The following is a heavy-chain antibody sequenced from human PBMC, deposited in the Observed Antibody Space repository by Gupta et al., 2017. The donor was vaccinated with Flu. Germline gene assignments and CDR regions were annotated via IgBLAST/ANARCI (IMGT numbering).Heavy chain of an antibody. CDR1: GGSISSSSYY. V-gene: IGHV4-39*01. CDR3: ARLAAYSGSPPGIDY. Sequence: QLQLQESGPGLVKPSETLSLTCTVPGGSISSSSYYWGWIPQPPGKGLEWIGSIYYSGSTYYNPSLKSRVTISVDTSKNQFSLKLSSVTAADTAVYYCARLAAYSGSPPGIDYWGQGTLVTVSS. D-gene: IGHD1-26*01. J-gene: IGHJ4*02. CDR2: IYYSGST.